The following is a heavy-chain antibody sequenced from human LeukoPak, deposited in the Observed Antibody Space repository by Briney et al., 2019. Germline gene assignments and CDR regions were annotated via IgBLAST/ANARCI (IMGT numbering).Heavy chain of an antibody. CDR1: GGSISSSNW. CDR3: ARDSKGTYYFDY. D-gene: IGHD3-10*01. CDR2: IYHSGST. V-gene: IGHV4-4*02. J-gene: IGHJ4*02. Sequence: SGTLSLTCAVSGGSISSSNWWSWVRQPPGKGLEWIGEIYHSGSTNYNPSLKSRVTISADKSKNQFSLKLSSVTAADTAVYYCARDSKGTYYFDYWGQGTLVTVSS.